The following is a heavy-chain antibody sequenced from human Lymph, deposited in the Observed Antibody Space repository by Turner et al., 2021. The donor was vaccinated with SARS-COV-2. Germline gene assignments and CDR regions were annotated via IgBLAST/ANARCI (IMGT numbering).Heavy chain of an antibody. D-gene: IGHD1-26*01. Sequence: QVQRFQSGAEVKKPRPSVKVSSKASGGTFSSYAINWVRQAPGQGLEWMGRIIPILGIANYAQKFQGRVTITADKSTSTAYMELSSLRSEDTAVYYCARGRLDSFGGGYYSWFDPWGQGTLVTVSS. CDR2: IIPILGIA. CDR3: ARGRLDSFGGGYYSWFDP. V-gene: IGHV1-69*04. CDR1: GGTFSSYA. J-gene: IGHJ5*02.